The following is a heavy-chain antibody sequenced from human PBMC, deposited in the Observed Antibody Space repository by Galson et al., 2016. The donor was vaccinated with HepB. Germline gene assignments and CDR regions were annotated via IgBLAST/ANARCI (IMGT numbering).Heavy chain of an antibody. CDR3: STGEDSSGYYRDFDY. V-gene: IGHV3-21*01. CDR1: GFSFRSYN. CDR2: INYSGSYI. Sequence: SLRLSCAASGFSFRSYNMNWVRQAPGKGLEWVSSINYSGSYIFYADSVKGRFTISRDNAQNSLYLQMNGLRAEDTAVYYCSTGEDSSGYYRDFDYWGQGTLVTVSS. D-gene: IGHD3-22*01. J-gene: IGHJ4*02.